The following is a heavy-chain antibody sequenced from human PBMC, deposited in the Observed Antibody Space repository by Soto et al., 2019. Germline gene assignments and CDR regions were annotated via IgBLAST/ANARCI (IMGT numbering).Heavy chain of an antibody. V-gene: IGHV4-31*03. CDR3: ARGFYDSRGYSPPFDY. Sequence: SETLSLTCTVSGGSISSGAYYWSWIRQHPGKGLEWIGWIYYSGSTYYNPSLESRVTISVDTSKNQFSLNLNSVTAADTAVYYCARGFYDSRGYSPPFDYWGQGILVTVSS. CDR2: IYYSGST. J-gene: IGHJ4*02. CDR1: GGSISSGAYY. D-gene: IGHD3-22*01.